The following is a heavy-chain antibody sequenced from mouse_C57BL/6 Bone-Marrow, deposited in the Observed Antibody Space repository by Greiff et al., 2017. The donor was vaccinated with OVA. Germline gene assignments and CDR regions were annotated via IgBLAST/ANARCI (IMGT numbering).Heavy chain of an antibody. Sequence: VQLQQSGPVLVKPGASVKMSCKASGYTFTDYYMNWVKQSHGKSLEWIGVINPYNGGTSYNQKFKGKATLTVDKSSSTAYMELNSLTSEDSAVYFCAREENYFSDYWGQGTTLTVSS. J-gene: IGHJ2*01. CDR1: GYTFTDYY. D-gene: IGHD1-1*01. CDR2: INPYNGGT. V-gene: IGHV1-19*01. CDR3: AREENYFSDY.